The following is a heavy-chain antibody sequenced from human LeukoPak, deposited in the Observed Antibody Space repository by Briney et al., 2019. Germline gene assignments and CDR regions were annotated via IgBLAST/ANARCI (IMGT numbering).Heavy chain of an antibody. CDR2: ISYDGSNK. Sequence: GGPLRLSCAASGFTFSSYAMHWVRQAPGKGLEWVAVISYDGSNKYYADSVKGRFTISRDNSKNTLYLQMNSLRAEDTAVYYCARDSSLTFDYWGQGTLVTVSS. D-gene: IGHD6-6*01. CDR1: GFTFSSYA. CDR3: ARDSSLTFDY. V-gene: IGHV3-30-3*01. J-gene: IGHJ4*02.